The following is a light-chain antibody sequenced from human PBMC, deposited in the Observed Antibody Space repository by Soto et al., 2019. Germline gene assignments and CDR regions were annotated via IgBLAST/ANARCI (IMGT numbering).Light chain of an antibody. J-gene: IGLJ2*01. V-gene: IGLV1-51*01. CDR3: GTWDNSLGDGHVV. Sequence: QSVLTQPPSVSAAPGQKVTISCSGGSSNIGNNYVSWYQQLPGTAPKLLIYDNDKRPSGIPDRFSGSKSGTSATLGITGLQPGDEADYYCGTWDNSLGDGHVVFGGGTKVTVL. CDR2: DND. CDR1: SSNIGNNY.